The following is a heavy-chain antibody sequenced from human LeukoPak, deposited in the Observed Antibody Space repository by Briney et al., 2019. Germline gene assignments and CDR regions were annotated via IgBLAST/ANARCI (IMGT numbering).Heavy chain of an antibody. J-gene: IGHJ4*02. CDR2: ISGSGGST. CDR3: AKDPFLPPLGKPLLYASGY. D-gene: IGHD2-2*02. Sequence: GGSLRPSCAASGFTFSSYAMSWVRQAPGKGLEWVSAISGSGGSTYYADSVKGRFTISRDNSKNTLYLQMNSLRAEDTAVYYCAKDPFLPPLGKPLLYASGYWGQGTLVTVSS. CDR1: GFTFSSYA. V-gene: IGHV3-23*01.